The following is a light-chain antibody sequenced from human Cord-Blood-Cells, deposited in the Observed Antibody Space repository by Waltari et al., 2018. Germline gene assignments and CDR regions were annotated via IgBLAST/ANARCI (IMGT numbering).Light chain of an antibody. CDR3: QQYGSSPT. CDR1: QSVSSSY. Sequence: EIVLTQSPGTLPLSPGERATHSCRASQSVSSSYLAWYQQKPGQAPRLLIYGASSRATGIPDRFSGSGSGTDFTLTISRLEPEDFAVYYCQQYGSSPTFGQGTKLEIK. J-gene: IGKJ2*01. CDR2: GAS. V-gene: IGKV3-20*01.